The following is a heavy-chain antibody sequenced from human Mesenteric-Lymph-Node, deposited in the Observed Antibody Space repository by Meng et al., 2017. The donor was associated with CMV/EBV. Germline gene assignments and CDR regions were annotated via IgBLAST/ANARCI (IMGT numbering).Heavy chain of an antibody. CDR3: ARLLTGSYTYYGMDV. CDR2: IYPGDSDT. D-gene: IGHD3-10*01. Sequence: KVSCKAAGYSFTNYWIGWVRRTPGKGLECLGIIYPGDSDTRYSPSFQGQVTMSADKSVNTAYLQWNSLKASDSAIYCCARLLTGSYTYYGMDVWGHGTTVTVSS. J-gene: IGHJ6*02. CDR1: GYSFTNYW. V-gene: IGHV5-51*01.